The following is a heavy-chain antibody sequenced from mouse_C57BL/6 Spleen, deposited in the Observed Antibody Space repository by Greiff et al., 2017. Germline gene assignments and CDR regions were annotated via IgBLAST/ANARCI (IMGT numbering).Heavy chain of an antibody. CDR1: GYTFTDYY. D-gene: IGHD1-1*01. CDR2: INPNNGGT. CDR3: ARLDYYGSSDWYFDV. V-gene: IGHV1-26*01. J-gene: IGHJ1*03. Sequence: VQLQQSGPELVKPGASVKISCKASGYTFTDYYMNWVKQSHGKSLEWIGDINPNNGGTSYNQKFKGKATLTVDKSSSTAYMELRSLTSEDSAVYYCARLDYYGSSDWYFDVWGTGTTVTVSS.